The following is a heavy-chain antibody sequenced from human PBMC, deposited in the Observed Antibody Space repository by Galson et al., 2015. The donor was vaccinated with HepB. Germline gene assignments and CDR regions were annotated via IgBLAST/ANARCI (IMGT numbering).Heavy chain of an antibody. CDR1: GYRITTYA. J-gene: IGHJ6*02. Sequence: SVKVSCKASGYRITTYAMNWVRQAPGQGLEWMGWINTNTGNPTYAQGFTGRFVLSLDTSVRTAYLQINSLKVEDSAVYYCARDGGSGRFLDVWGQGTTVTVSS. V-gene: IGHV7-4-1*02. CDR3: ARDGGSGRFLDV. D-gene: IGHD3-3*01. CDR2: INTNTGNP.